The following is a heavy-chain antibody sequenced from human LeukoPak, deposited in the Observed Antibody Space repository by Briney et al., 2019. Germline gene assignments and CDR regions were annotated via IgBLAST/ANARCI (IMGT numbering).Heavy chain of an antibody. J-gene: IGHJ4*02. V-gene: IGHV4-61*01. CDR2: IHYSGST. Sequence: SETLSLTCTVSGGSVSNGNYYWSWIRQPPGKGLEWIGYIHYSGSTNYNPSLKSRVTISVDTSKNQFSLKLSSVTAADTAVYYCARAVAGIFDYWGRGTLVTVSS. CDR3: ARAVAGIFDY. D-gene: IGHD6-19*01. CDR1: GGSVSNGNYY.